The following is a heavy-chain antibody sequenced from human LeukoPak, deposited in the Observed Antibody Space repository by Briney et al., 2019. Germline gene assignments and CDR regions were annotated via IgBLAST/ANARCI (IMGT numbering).Heavy chain of an antibody. J-gene: IGHJ4*02. CDR3: ARELDIVVVPAAPQGIAAAGPPGY. D-gene: IGHD2-2*01. CDR1: GYTFTGYY. Sequence: GASVKVSCKASGYTFTGYYMHWVRQAPGQGLEWMGWINPNSGGTNYAQKFQGRVTMTRDTSISTAYMELGRLRSDDTAVYYCARELDIVVVPAAPQGIAAAGPPGYWGQGTLVTVSS. V-gene: IGHV1-2*02. CDR2: INPNSGGT.